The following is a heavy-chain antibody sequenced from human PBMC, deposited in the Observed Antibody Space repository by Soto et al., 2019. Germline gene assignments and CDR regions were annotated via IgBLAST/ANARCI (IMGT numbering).Heavy chain of an antibody. CDR3: AKDAGRYIVLLQFATYFDY. Sequence: VQLLESGGDLVQPGGSLRLSFEASGFTFHPYALTWVGQAPGKGLEWVASISASGGTYFADSVKGRFTISRDNSKSTLVLQMNRLRVEDTAVYYCAKDAGRYIVLLQFATYFDYWGQITLGTVSS. D-gene: IGHD2-15*01. J-gene: IGHJ4*02. V-gene: IGHV3-23*01. CDR2: ISASGGT. CDR1: GFTFHPYA.